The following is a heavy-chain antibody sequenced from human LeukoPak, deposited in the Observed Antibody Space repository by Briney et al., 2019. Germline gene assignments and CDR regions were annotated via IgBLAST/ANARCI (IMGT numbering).Heavy chain of an antibody. V-gene: IGHV1-69*13. CDR3: ASGYYYDSSGYYLCSY. Sequence: SVKVSCKASGGTFISYAISWVRQAPGQGLEWMGGIIPIFGTANYAQKFQGRVTITADESTSTAYMELSSLRSEDTAVYYCASGYYYDSSGYYLCSYWGQGTLVTVSS. J-gene: IGHJ4*02. D-gene: IGHD3-22*01. CDR2: IIPIFGTA. CDR1: GGTFISYA.